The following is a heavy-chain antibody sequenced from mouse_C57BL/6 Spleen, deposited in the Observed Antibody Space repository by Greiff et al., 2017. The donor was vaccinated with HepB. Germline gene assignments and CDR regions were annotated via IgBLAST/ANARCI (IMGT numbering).Heavy chain of an antibody. CDR2: ISSGGDYI. V-gene: IGHV5-9-1*02. D-gene: IGHD1-1*01. J-gene: IGHJ2*01. Sequence: EVQVVESGAGLVKPGGSLKLSCAASGFTFSSYAMSWVRQTPEKRLEWVAYISSGGDYIYYADTVKGRFTISRDNARNTLYLQMSSLKSEDTAMYYCTREGGSSYDYWGQGTTLTVSS. CDR1: GFTFSSYA. CDR3: TREGGSSYDY.